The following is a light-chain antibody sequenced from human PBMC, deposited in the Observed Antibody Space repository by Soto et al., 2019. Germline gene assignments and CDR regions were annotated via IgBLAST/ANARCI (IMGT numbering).Light chain of an antibody. CDR3: AAWDASLDGYV. V-gene: IGLV1-44*01. J-gene: IGLJ1*01. CDR2: SYD. CDR1: SSNLGDNT. Sequence: QSVLTQPPSASGTPGQRVTISCSTSSSNLGDNTVNWYQQVPGAAPKLLIYSYDQRPSGVPDRFSGSKSRTSASLAISGLQSEDEADDYCAAWDASLDGYVFGTGTKLTVL.